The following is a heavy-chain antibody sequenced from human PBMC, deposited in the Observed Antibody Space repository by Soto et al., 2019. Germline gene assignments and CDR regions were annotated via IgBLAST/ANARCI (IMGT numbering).Heavy chain of an antibody. V-gene: IGHV3-64*01. CDR1: GFTLSGYA. CDR2: ISSNGVGT. Sequence: EVQLAESGGGLAQPGGSLRLSCAASGFTLSGYAMDWVRQAPGKGLEYVSGISSNGVGTYYANSVQGRFTISRDNSKNTVYLQMGSLRGEDMAVYYCARRARPDFYYMDVWGKGTTVTVSS. J-gene: IGHJ6*03. CDR3: ARRARPDFYYMDV. D-gene: IGHD6-6*01.